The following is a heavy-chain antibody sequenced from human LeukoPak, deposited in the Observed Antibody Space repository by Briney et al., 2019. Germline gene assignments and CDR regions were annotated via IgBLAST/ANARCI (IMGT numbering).Heavy chain of an antibody. V-gene: IGHV3-33*01. CDR2: IWYDGSNK. Sequence: GGSLRLSRAASGFTFSSYGMHWVRQAPGKGLEWVAVIWYDGSNKYYADSAKGRFTISRDNSKNTLYLQMNSLRVEDTAVYYCRCSSTFFDYWGQGTLVTVSS. J-gene: IGHJ4*02. CDR1: GFTFSSYG. D-gene: IGHD2-2*01. CDR3: RCSSTFFDY.